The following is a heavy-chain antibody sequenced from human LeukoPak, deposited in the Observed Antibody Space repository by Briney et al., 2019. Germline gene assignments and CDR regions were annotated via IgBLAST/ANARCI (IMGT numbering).Heavy chain of an antibody. V-gene: IGHV4-61*02. CDR2: FYTSGST. CDR3: ARDNRYAGYSYMDV. D-gene: IGHD2-8*01. CDR1: GGSISSGSYF. J-gene: IGHJ6*03. Sequence: SETLSLTCTVSGGSISSGSYFWSWIRQPAGEGLEWIVRFYTSGSTSYNPSLKSRVTISIDTSKNQFSLKVSSVTAADTAVYYCARDNRYAGYSYMDVWGKGTTVTVSS.